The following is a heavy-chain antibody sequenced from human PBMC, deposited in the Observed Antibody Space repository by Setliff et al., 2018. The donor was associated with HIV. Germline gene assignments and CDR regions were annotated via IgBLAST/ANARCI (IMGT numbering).Heavy chain of an antibody. V-gene: IGHV3-74*01. J-gene: IGHJ6*03. Sequence: PGGSLRLSCAGSGFTFRDYWMHWVRQTPGKGLVWVARIDNDGRDTDYADFVGGRFTISRDNADRSLYLQMNSLRAEDTAVYYCVKDEEYIGVVSATMNMPGYYHYYYMDVWGKGSTVTVSS. D-gene: IGHD2-2*01. CDR2: IDNDGRDT. CDR1: GFTFRDYW. CDR3: VKDEEYIGVVSATMNMPGYYHYYYMDV.